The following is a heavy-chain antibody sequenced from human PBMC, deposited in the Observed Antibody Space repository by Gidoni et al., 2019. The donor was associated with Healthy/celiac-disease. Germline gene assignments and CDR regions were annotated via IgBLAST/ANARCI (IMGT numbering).Heavy chain of an antibody. V-gene: IGHV1-18*01. CDR1: GYTFTSYG. Sequence: QVHLVQSGAEVKKPGASVQVSFQASGYTFTSYGISWVRQAHGQGLEWRGWISAYNGNTNYAQKLQGRGTMTKDTSTSTAYMELRSLRSDDTAVYYCARDLNYGDYHFDYWGQGTLVTVSS. CDR3: ARDLNYGDYHFDY. CDR2: ISAYNGNT. D-gene: IGHD4-17*01. J-gene: IGHJ4*02.